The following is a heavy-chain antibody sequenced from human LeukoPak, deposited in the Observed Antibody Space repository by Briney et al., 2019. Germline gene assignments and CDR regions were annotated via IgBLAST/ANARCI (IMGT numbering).Heavy chain of an antibody. Sequence: SETLSLTCTVSGGSVSSGSYYWSWIRQPPGKGLEWIGYIYYSGSTNYNPSLKSRVTISVDTSKNQFSLKLGSVTAADTAVYYCARDGGQWLGIDYWGQGTLVTVSS. D-gene: IGHD6-19*01. CDR1: GGSVSSGSYY. CDR3: ARDGGQWLGIDY. J-gene: IGHJ4*02. V-gene: IGHV4-61*01. CDR2: IYYSGST.